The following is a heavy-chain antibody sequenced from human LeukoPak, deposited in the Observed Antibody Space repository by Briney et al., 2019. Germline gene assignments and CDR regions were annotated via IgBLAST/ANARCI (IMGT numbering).Heavy chain of an antibody. CDR1: GFTFSGSA. Sequence: GGSLRLSCAASGFTFSGSAMHWVRQASGKGLEWVGRIRSKANSYAPAYASSVKGRFTISRDDSKNTAYLQMNSLKTEDTAVYYCTRPHYDSSGYYYAFDYWGQGTLVTVSS. D-gene: IGHD3-22*01. CDR3: TRPHYDSSGYYYAFDY. CDR2: IRSKANSYAP. V-gene: IGHV3-73*01. J-gene: IGHJ4*02.